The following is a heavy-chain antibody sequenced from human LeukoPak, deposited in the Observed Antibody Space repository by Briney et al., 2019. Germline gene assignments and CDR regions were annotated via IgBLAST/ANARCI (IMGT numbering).Heavy chain of an antibody. D-gene: IGHD1-14*01. V-gene: IGHV1-69*05. Sequence: SVKVSCKASGYTFTSYYMHWVRQAPGQGLEWMGRIIPIFGTANYAQKFQGRVTITTDESTSTAYMELSSLRSEDTAVYYCAPETASNRYWFDPWGQGTLVTVSS. CDR1: GYTFTSYY. CDR2: IIPIFGTA. J-gene: IGHJ5*02. CDR3: APETASNRYWFDP.